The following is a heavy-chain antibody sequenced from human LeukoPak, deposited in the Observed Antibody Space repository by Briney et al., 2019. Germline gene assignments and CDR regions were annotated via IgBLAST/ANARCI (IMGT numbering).Heavy chain of an antibody. D-gene: IGHD3-10*01. CDR3: ARHSGPGSYNWFDP. Sequence: GGSLRLSCAASGFTFSSYAMSWVRHAPGKGLEWVSVIYSGGSTYYADSVKGRFTISRDTSKNTLYLQMNSLRAEDTAVYYCARHSGPGSYNWFDPWGQGTLVTVSS. J-gene: IGHJ5*02. CDR1: GFTFSSYA. CDR2: IYSGGST. V-gene: IGHV3-66*04.